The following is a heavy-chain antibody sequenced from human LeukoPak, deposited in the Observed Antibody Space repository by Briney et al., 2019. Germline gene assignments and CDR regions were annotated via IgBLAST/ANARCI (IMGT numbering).Heavy chain of an antibody. V-gene: IGHV1-46*01. D-gene: IGHD3-10*01. J-gene: IGHJ4*02. CDR1: GYTFTSYY. CDR3: ARDYLGRSGRLDYFDY. Sequence: GASVKVSCKASGYTFTSYYMHWVRQAPGQGLEWMGIINPSGGSTSYAQKFQGRVTMTRDTSTSTAYMELSSLRSEDTAVYYCARDYLGRSGRLDYFDYWGQGTLVTVSS. CDR2: INPSGGST.